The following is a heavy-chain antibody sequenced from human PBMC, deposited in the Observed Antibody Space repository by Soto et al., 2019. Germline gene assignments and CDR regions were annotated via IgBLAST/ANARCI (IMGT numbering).Heavy chain of an antibody. Sequence: TSETLSLTCAVYGGSFSGYYWSWIRQPPGKGLEWIGEINHSGSTNYNPSLKSRVTISVDTSKNQVSLKLSSVTAADTAVYICVSGYQWVGFDYWGQGTLVTVSS. CDR3: VSGYQWVGFDY. CDR2: INHSGST. CDR1: GGSFSGYY. V-gene: IGHV4-34*01. D-gene: IGHD1-26*01. J-gene: IGHJ4*02.